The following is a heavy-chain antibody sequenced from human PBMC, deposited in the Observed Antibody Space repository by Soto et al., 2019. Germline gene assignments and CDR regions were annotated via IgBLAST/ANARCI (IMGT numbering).Heavy chain of an antibody. CDR2: IHNSGST. CDR3: ARWEQWLALDH. Sequence: PSETLSLTCTVSGGSLSSYYWSWIRHPPGKGLEWIGYIHNSGSTNHNPSLKSRVTISADTSKNQFSLKVTSMTAADTAVYYCARWEQWLALDHWGLGILVTVSS. CDR1: GGSLSSYY. D-gene: IGHD6-19*01. V-gene: IGHV4-59*01. J-gene: IGHJ4*02.